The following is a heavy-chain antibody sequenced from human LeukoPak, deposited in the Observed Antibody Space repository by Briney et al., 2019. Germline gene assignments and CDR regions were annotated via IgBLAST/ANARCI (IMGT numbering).Heavy chain of an antibody. V-gene: IGHV3-23*01. CDR3: AKGGRLNYYDSSGYPLHDAFDI. J-gene: IGHJ3*02. Sequence: GGSLRLSCAASGFTFSSYAMSWVRQAPGKGLVWVSVISGSGISTYYADSVKGRFTISRDNSKNTLYLQMNSLRAEDTAIYYCAKGGRLNYYDSSGYPLHDAFDIWGQGTMVTVSS. D-gene: IGHD3-22*01. CDR1: GFTFSSYA. CDR2: ISGSGIST.